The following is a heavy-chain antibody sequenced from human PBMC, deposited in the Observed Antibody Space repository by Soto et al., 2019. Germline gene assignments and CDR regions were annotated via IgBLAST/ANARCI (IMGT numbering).Heavy chain of an antibody. D-gene: IGHD1-26*01. V-gene: IGHV1-18*01. CDR1: GYTFINYG. CDR2: LSAYNGDT. J-gene: IGHJ3*01. Sequence: QVQLVQSGAAVKKPGASVRVSCTTSGYTFINYGITWVRQAPGQGLEWMGWLSAYNGDTSSSEKLQDRFTMTTDTSTNTVYMDLRSLTSDDTAVYYCARWSAIVGGAEALDVWGQGTMVIVSS. CDR3: ARWSAIVGGAEALDV.